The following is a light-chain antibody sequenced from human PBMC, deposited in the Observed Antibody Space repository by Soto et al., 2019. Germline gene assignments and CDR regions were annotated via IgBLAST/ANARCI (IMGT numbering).Light chain of an antibody. V-gene: IGKV1-12*01. CDR3: QQANRFPLT. J-gene: IGKJ4*01. CDR1: QGINRW. CDR2: AAS. Sequence: DIQMTQSPSSVSASVGDRLIITCRASQGINRWLAWYQQKPGKAPRLLISAASRLQSGVPARFSGSGSGTEFTLTIISLQPEDFAIYYCQQANRFPLTVGGGTKVGI.